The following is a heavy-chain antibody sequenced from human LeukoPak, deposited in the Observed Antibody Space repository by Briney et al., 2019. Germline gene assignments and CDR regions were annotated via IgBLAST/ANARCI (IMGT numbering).Heavy chain of an antibody. J-gene: IGHJ4*02. CDR3: AQMLLRFLERPYYYFDY. V-gene: IGHV3-23*01. Sequence: GGSLRLSCAASGFTFSSYAMSWVRQAPGKGLEWVSAISGSGGSTYYADSVKGRFTISRDNSKNTLYLQMNSLRAEDTAVYYCAQMLLRFLERPYYYFDYWGQGTLVTVSS. CDR2: ISGSGGST. CDR1: GFTFSSYA. D-gene: IGHD3-3*01.